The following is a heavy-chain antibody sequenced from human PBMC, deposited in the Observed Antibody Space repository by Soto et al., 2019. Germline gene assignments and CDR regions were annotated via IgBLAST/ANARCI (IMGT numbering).Heavy chain of an antibody. CDR2: LIPMFGTT. CDR1: GGTFSSYS. J-gene: IGHJ6*02. Sequence: QVQLVQSGAEVKTPGSSVNVSCQASGGTFSSYSINWVRQAPGQGLEWMGRLIPMFGTTDYAQRVQGRVTFHADESTSTASMEVITLTSEDTAVYYCARAVVLTFTRFYDMDVWGQGTTVTVSS. D-gene: IGHD3-9*01. CDR3: ARAVVLTFTRFYDMDV. V-gene: IGHV1-69*01.